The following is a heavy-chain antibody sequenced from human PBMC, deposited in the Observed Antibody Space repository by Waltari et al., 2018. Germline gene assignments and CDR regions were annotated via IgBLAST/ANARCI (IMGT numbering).Heavy chain of an antibody. CDR3: AKDGSATIDYYYYYYMDV. Sequence: EVQLVESGGVVVQPGGSLRLSCAASGFTFDDYAMHWVRQAPGKGLEWVSLISWDGGSTYYADSVKGRFTISRDNSKNSLYLQMNSLRAEDTALYYCAKDGSATIDYYYYYYMDVWGKGTTVTVSS. D-gene: IGHD5-12*01. V-gene: IGHV3-43D*03. J-gene: IGHJ6*03. CDR1: GFTFDDYA. CDR2: ISWDGGST.